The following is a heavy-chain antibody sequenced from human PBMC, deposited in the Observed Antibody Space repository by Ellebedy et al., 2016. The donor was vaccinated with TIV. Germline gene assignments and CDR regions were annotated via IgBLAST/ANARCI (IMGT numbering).Heavy chain of an antibody. CDR2: LSGSATNA. V-gene: IGHV3-23*01. D-gene: IGHD2-8*01. CDR3: AKPQLNTGLYAFWFFDF. J-gene: IGHJ2*01. CDR1: GFIFSSHA. Sequence: PGGSLRLSCAASGFIFSSHAMNWVRLTPGKGLEWVAHLSGSATNAYYVKSVKGRFTISRDTSRNTLYLQMDNLRAEDTATYFCAKPQLNTGLYAFWFFDFWGRGTPVTVSS.